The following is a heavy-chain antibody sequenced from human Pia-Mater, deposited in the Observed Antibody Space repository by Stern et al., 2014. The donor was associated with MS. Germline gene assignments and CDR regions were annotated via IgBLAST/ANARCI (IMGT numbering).Heavy chain of an antibody. D-gene: IGHD3-22*01. CDR1: GGSISSDDPY. J-gene: IGHJ4*02. CDR2: ISYTGSS. Sequence: QVQLQESGPGLVRPSQTLSLTCTVSGGSISSDDPYWSWVRQAPGKGLEWIGYISYTGSSYFRPSLKSRATMSVDTSKNQFSLKLKSVTAADTAVYFCARTDILLLDYWGQGALVTVSS. V-gene: IGHV4-30-4*01. CDR3: ARTDILLLDY.